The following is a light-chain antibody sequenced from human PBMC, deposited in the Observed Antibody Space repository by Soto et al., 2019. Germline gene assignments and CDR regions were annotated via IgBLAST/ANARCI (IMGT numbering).Light chain of an antibody. J-gene: IGKJ5*01. Sequence: IVLTQSPGTLSLSPGERATLSCRASRTVTSDYLAWYQQKPGQAPRLLIYGASSRATGIPDRFSGSGSGTDFTLTISRLEPEDFAVYYCQQYGSSPRITFGQGTRLEIK. CDR2: GAS. CDR1: RTVTSDY. V-gene: IGKV3-20*01. CDR3: QQYGSSPRIT.